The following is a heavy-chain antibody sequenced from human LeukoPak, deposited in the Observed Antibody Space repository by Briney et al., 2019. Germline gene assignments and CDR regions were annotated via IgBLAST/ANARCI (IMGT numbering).Heavy chain of an antibody. Sequence: GASVKVSCKASGYTFTGYYMHWVRQAPGQGLEWMGWINANTGGTKYAQKFQGRVTMTRDTSISTAYMELSRLRSDDTAVYYCATLSRYGSGSYYYYFEQWGQGTLVTVSS. CDR2: INANTGGT. CDR1: GYTFTGYY. J-gene: IGHJ4*02. D-gene: IGHD3-10*01. CDR3: ATLSRYGSGSYYYYFEQ. V-gene: IGHV1-2*02.